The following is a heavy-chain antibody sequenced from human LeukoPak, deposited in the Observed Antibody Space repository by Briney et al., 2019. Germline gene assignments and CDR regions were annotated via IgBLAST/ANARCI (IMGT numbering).Heavy chain of an antibody. CDR3: ARSSASGY. V-gene: IGHV4-34*01. CDR1: GGSFSGYY. D-gene: IGHD3-10*01. J-gene: IGHJ4*02. Sequence: SETLSLTCAVYGGSFSGYYWSWIRQPPGKGLEWIGEINHSGSTNYNPSLKSRVTISVDTSKNQFSLKLSSVTAADTAVYYCARSSASGYWGQGTLVTVSS. CDR2: INHSGST.